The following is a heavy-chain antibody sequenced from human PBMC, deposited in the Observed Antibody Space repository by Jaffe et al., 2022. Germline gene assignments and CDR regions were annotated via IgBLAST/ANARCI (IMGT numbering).Heavy chain of an antibody. D-gene: IGHD5-18*01. CDR3: ARAGRRDTAMVTWSY. CDR2: IKQDGSEK. V-gene: IGHV3-7*05. Sequence: EVQLVESGGGLVQPGGSLRLSCAASGFTFSSYWMSWVRQAPGKGLEWVANIKQDGSEKYYVDSVKGRFTISRDNAKNSLYLQMNSLRAEDTAVYYCARAGRRDTAMVTWSYWGQGTLVTVSS. CDR1: GFTFSSYW. J-gene: IGHJ4*02.